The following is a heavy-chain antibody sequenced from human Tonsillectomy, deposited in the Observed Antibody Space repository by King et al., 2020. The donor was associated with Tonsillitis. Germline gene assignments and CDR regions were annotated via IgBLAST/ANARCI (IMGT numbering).Heavy chain of an antibody. D-gene: IGHD5-18*01. Sequence: QLQESGPGLVKPSETLSLTCTVSGASITSYYWNWIRQPPGKGLEWIGYIYYSGSTSYNPSVKSRVTISLDTSKKHFSLKLNSVTAADTAVYYCASGVTAPYDAVDIWGQGTMVIVSS. CDR3: ASGVTAPYDAVDI. J-gene: IGHJ3*02. V-gene: IGHV4-59*08. CDR1: GASITSYY. CDR2: IYYSGST.